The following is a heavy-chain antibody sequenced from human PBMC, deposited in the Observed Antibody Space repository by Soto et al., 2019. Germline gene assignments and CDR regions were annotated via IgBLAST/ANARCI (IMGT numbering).Heavy chain of an antibody. CDR2: ISGAGGST. V-gene: IGHV3-23*01. J-gene: IGHJ6*03. D-gene: IGHD5-12*01. CDR1: GFTFINYA. CDR3: AKGSGYDYTYYYHCYMDV. Sequence: GGSLRLSCAASGFTFINYAMSWVRQAPGKGLEWVSSISGAGGSTYYADSVKGWFTISRDNSKNTLYLQVNSLRADDTAVYYCAKGSGYDYTYYYHCYMDVWGKGTTVTVSS.